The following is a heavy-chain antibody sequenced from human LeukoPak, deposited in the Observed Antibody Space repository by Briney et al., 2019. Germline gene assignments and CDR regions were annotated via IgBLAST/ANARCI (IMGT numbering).Heavy chain of an antibody. V-gene: IGHV1-2*02. J-gene: IGHJ4*02. CDR1: GYTFTGYY. D-gene: IGHD6-6*01. CDR3: ARERRAFLREKRAPYSSSSGIGY. CDR2: INPNSGGT. Sequence: GASVKVSCKASGYTFTGYYMHWVRQAPGQGPEWMGWINPNSGGTNYAQKFQGRVTMTRDMSTSTVYMELSSLRSEDTAVYYCARERRAFLREKRAPYSSSSGIGYWGQGTLVTVSS.